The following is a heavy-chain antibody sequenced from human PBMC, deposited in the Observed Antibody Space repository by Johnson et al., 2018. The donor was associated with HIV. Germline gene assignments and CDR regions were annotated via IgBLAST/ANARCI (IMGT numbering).Heavy chain of an antibody. D-gene: IGHD2-2*01. CDR2: INSDGSST. CDR3: ARRRYSSTWRDASDI. CDR1: GFTFSTNW. J-gene: IGHJ3*02. Sequence: VQLVESGGDLVQPGGSLRLSCVGSGFTFSTNWMHWVRQAPGKGLVWVSRINSDGSSTSYADSVKGRFTISRDNAKNTLFLQMNSLRAEDTAVYYCARRRYSSTWRDASDIWGQGTMVTVSS. V-gene: IGHV3-74*03.